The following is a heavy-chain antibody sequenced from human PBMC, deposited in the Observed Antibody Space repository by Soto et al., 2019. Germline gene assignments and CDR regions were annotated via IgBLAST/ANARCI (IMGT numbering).Heavy chain of an antibody. D-gene: IGHD2-2*01. CDR2: ISYDGSNK. CDR3: AKESYCRSTSCYPQIDY. J-gene: IGHJ4*02. V-gene: IGHV3-30*18. Sequence: QVQLVESGGGVVQPGRSLRLSCAASGFTFSSYGMHWVRQAPGKGLEWVAVISYDGSNKYYADSVKGRFTISRDNSKNTLYLQMNSLRAEDTAVYYCAKESYCRSTSCYPQIDYWGQGTLVTVSS. CDR1: GFTFSSYG.